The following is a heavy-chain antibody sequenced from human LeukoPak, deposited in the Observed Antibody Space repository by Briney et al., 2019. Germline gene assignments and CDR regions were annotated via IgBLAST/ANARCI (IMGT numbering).Heavy chain of an antibody. CDR2: IIPIFGTA. J-gene: IGHJ4*02. CDR3: ATWGSSGYAYFDH. V-gene: IGHV1-69*13. D-gene: IGHD3-22*01. Sequence: GASVKVSCKASGGTFSSYAISWVRQAPGQGLEWMGGIIPIFGTANYAQKFQGRVTITADESTSTSNMELSSLTSEDTAVYYCATWGSSGYAYFDHWGQGTLVTVSS. CDR1: GGTFSSYA.